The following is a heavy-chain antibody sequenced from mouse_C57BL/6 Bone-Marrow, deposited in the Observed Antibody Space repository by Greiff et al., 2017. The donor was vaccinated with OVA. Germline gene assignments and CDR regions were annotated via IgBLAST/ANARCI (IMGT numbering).Heavy chain of an antibody. D-gene: IGHD1-1*01. CDR1: GFTFSSYA. CDR3: ARDQLGSSYDFDY. CDR2: ISDGGSYT. Sequence: EVKLVESGGGLVKPGGSLKLSCAASGFTFSSYAMSWVRQTPEKRLEWVATISDGGSYTYYPDNVKGRFTISRDNAKNNLYLQMSHLKSEDTAMYYCARDQLGSSYDFDYWGQGTTLTVSS. J-gene: IGHJ2*01. V-gene: IGHV5-4*01.